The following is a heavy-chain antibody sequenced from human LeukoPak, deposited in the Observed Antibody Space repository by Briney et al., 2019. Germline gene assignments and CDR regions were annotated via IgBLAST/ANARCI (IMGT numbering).Heavy chain of an antibody. J-gene: IGHJ4*02. CDR1: GYTFTSYG. CDR2: ISAYNGNT. D-gene: IGHD3-9*01. V-gene: IGHV1-18*01. Sequence: ASVKVSCKASGYTFTSYGISWVRQAPGQGLEWMGWISAYNGNTNYAQKLQGRVTVTTDTSTSTAYMELRSLRSDDTAVYYCARSGLYYDILTGRFDYWGQGTLVTVSS. CDR3: ARSGLYYDILTGRFDY.